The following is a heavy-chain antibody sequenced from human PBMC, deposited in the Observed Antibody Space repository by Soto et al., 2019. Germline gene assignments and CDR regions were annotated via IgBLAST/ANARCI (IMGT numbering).Heavy chain of an antibody. CDR1: GYTFTSHT. Sequence: ASVKVSCKASGYTFTSHTMHWVRQAPGQRLEWMGWINAGNGNTKYSQKFQGRVTITRDISASIAYLELTGLRDEDAAIYYCAKTSGESYPESRVFDSWGQGTRVTVSS. CDR2: INAGNGNT. V-gene: IGHV1-3*01. D-gene: IGHD1-26*01. J-gene: IGHJ4*02. CDR3: AKTSGESYPESRVFDS.